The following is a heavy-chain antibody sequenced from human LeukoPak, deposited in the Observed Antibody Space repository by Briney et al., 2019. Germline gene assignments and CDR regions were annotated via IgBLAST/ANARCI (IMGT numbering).Heavy chain of an antibody. V-gene: IGHV1-46*01. J-gene: IGHJ4*02. CDR2: INPSGGST. CDR1: GYAFTSYY. CDR3: ARVTGIAAAGTE. Sequence: ASVKVSCKASGYAFTSYYMHWVRQAPGQGLEWMGIINPSGGSTSYAQKFQGRVTMTRDTSTSTVYMELSSLRSEDTAVYYCARVTGIAAAGTEWGQGTRVTVSS. D-gene: IGHD6-13*01.